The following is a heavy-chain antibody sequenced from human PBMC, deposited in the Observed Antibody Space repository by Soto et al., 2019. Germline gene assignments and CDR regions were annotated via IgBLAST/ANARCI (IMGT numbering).Heavy chain of an antibody. J-gene: IGHJ6*02. CDR3: ARHGGVAGSPHYYFYGLEV. Sequence: GESLKLSFQCSGYSFTIYWIGWVRQMPGKGLEWVGGSYPCYSDNRYSSSFQDQSTIPADRSISTAYLPRSSLKASGTAMYYCARHGGVAGSPHYYFYGLEVLGPGTTETGSS. V-gene: IGHV5-51*01. D-gene: IGHD6-19*01. CDR1: GYSFTIYW. CDR2: SYPCYSDN.